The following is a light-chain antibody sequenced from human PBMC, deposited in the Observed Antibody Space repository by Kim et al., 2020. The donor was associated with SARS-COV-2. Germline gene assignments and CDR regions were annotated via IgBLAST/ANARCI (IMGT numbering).Light chain of an antibody. CDR3: QQYNTYPST. CDR2: KAS. CDR1: QSISSW. Sequence: DIQMTQSPSTLSAFVGDRVTITCRASQSISSWLAWYQQKPGRAPTLLMYKASTLESGVTSRFSGSGYGTEFTLTISSLQPDDFATYYCQQYNTYPSTFGQGTKLEI. J-gene: IGKJ2*01. V-gene: IGKV1-5*03.